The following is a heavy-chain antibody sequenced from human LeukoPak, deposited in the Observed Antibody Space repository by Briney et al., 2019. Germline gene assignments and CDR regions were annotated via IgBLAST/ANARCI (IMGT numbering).Heavy chain of an antibody. J-gene: IGHJ3*02. V-gene: IGHV3-66*02. CDR2: IYSGGST. Sequence: GGSLRLSCAASGFTVSSNCMSWVRQAPGKGLEWVPVIYSGGSTYYADSVKGRFTISRDNSKNTLYPQMNSLRAEDTAVYYCAREKGYCSGGSCYSWAFDIWGQGIMVTVSS. D-gene: IGHD2-15*01. CDR1: GFTVSSNC. CDR3: AREKGYCSGGSCYSWAFDI.